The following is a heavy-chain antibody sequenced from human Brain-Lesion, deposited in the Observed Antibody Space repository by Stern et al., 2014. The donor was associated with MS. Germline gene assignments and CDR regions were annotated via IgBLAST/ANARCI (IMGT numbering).Heavy chain of an antibody. CDR2: VSYDGGSK. CDR1: GLTFSSHG. CDR3: ATDRGLVWFGGLLY. J-gene: IGHJ4*02. V-gene: IGHV3-30*03. D-gene: IGHD3-10*01. Sequence: VQLLESGGAVVQPRRSLRLSCAASGLTFSSHGMHWVRLAPGKGLEWGAVVSYDGGSKNYADSVKGRFTISRDNSKNTLYLQMNSLRAEDTAVYYCATDRGLVWFGGLLYWGQGTQVTVST.